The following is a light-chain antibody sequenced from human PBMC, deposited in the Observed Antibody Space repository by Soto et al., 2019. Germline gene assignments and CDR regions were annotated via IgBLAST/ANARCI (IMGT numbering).Light chain of an antibody. V-gene: IGLV1-40*01. Sequence: QSVPTHPPPVSGAPGQKVTISCTGSSSNIGAGYDVHWYQRLPGTAPKRLIYGNINRPSGVSNRSSGSKSGNTASLTISGLQAEDEADYYCSSYTSSSTLLFGTGTKVTVL. CDR1: SSNIGAGYD. J-gene: IGLJ1*01. CDR2: GNI. CDR3: SSYTSSSTLL.